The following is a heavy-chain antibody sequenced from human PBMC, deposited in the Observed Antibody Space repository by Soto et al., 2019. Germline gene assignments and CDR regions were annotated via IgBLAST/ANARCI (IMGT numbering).Heavy chain of an antibody. Sequence: GGSLRLSCAASGLPFSASGMHWVRQAPGKWLEWVAMIWSDGSKEYYADSVKGRFTITRDNSKNMVFLQMDSLRAEDTAVYYCARDKGTTCLDTWGQGNMVTVSS. D-gene: IGHD1-26*01. CDR3: ARDKGTTCLDT. J-gene: IGHJ5*02. V-gene: IGHV3-33*01. CDR2: IWSDGSKE. CDR1: GLPFSASG.